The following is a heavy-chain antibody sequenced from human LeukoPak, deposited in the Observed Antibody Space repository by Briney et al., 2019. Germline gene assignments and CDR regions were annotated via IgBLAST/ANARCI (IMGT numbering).Heavy chain of an antibody. Sequence: SETLSLTCAVYGGSFSGYYWSWIRQPPGKGLEWNGEINHSGSTNYNPSLKSRVTISVDTSKNQFSLKLSSVTAADTAVYYCASVYDSSGYYPFWGQGTLVTVSS. CDR2: INHSGST. CDR1: GGSFSGYY. D-gene: IGHD3-22*01. CDR3: ASVYDSSGYYPF. J-gene: IGHJ4*02. V-gene: IGHV4-34*01.